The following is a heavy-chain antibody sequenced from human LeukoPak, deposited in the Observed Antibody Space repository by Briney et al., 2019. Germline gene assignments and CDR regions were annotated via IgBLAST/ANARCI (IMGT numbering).Heavy chain of an antibody. Sequence: ASVKVSCKASGYTFSSYYMHWVRQAPGQGLEWMGIISPSGGSTSHAQKFQGRVTMTRDTSTATVSMEVSSLRSDDTAVYYCARGDSRSPRNAFDIWGQGTMVTVSS. CDR3: ARGDSRSPRNAFDI. J-gene: IGHJ3*02. CDR1: GYTFSSYY. V-gene: IGHV1-46*01. D-gene: IGHD6-13*01. CDR2: ISPSGGST.